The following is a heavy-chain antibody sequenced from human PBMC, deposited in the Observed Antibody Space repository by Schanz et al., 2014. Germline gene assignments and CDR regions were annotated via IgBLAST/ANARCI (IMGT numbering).Heavy chain of an antibody. V-gene: IGHV3-33*06. CDR2: IWYDGSNK. D-gene: IGHD2-15*01. CDR3: AKGMGYCSGGTCYDYYYYGLDV. CDR1: GFIFSSYG. J-gene: IGHJ6*02. Sequence: QVQLVESGGGVVQPGRSLRLSCAASGFIFSSYGLHWVRQAPGKGLEWVAFIWYDGSNKYYADSVKGRFTISRDNSKNTLYLQMNSLRADDTDVFYCAKGMGYCSGGTCYDYYYYGLDVWGQGTTVTVSS.